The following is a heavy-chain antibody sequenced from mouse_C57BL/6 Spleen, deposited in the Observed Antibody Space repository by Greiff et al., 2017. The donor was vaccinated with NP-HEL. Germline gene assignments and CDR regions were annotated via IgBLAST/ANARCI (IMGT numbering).Heavy chain of an antibody. CDR2: IYPGDGDT. D-gene: IGHD2-2*01. V-gene: IGHV1-82*01. CDR1: GYAFSSSW. Sequence: QVQLKQSGPELVKPGASVKISCKASGYAFSSSWMNWVKQRPGKGLEWIGRIYPGDGDTNYNGKFKGKATLTADKSSSTAYMQLSSLTSEDSAVYFCARRIYYGYGGFAYWGQGTLVTVSA. J-gene: IGHJ3*01. CDR3: ARRIYYGYGGFAY.